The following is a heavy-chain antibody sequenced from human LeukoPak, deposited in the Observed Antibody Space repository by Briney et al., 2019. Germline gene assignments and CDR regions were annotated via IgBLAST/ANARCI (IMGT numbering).Heavy chain of an antibody. Sequence: GGSLRLSCTASGFTFNNYAMNWVRQAPGKGLEWVSSISDSGGSTYYADSVKGRFTVSRDNSRNTLYLQMSSLRADDTAVYYCATPRGIVVVVAAPSFDFWGQGTLVTVSS. CDR2: ISDSGGST. J-gene: IGHJ4*02. CDR1: GFTFNNYA. V-gene: IGHV3-23*01. CDR3: ATPRGIVVVVAAPSFDF. D-gene: IGHD2-15*01.